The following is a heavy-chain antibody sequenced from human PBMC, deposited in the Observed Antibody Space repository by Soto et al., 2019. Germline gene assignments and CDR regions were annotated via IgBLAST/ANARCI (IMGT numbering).Heavy chain of an antibody. CDR3: ARERQWLKFFDP. V-gene: IGHV1-46*01. CDR2: INPSGGST. D-gene: IGHD6-19*01. J-gene: IGHJ5*02. Sequence: ASVKVSCEAPGYTSTSYYMHWVRLAPGQGPVWQGIINPSGGSTSYAQKFQGIVTMTRDTSTSTVYKELSSLRSKDTAVYYCARERQWLKFFDPWGQGTLVSVTS. CDR1: GYTSTSYY.